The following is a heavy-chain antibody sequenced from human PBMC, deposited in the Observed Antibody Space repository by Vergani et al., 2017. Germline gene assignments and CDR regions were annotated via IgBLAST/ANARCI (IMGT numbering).Heavy chain of an antibody. V-gene: IGHV2-5*02. D-gene: IGHD2-21*02. CDR3: ARIHGVVTATPSDAFDS. Sequence: QITLKESGPTLVKPTQTLTLTCTFSGFSLSTSGVGVGWIRQPPGKALEWLALIYWDDDKRYSPSLKSRLTITKDTSKNQMVLTMTNMDPVDTATYYCARIHGVVTATPSDAFDSGGQGTMVTVSS. CDR2: IYWDDDK. CDR1: GFSLSTSGVG. J-gene: IGHJ3*02.